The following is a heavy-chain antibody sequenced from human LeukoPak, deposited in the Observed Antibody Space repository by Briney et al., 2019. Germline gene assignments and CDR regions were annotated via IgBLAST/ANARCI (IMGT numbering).Heavy chain of an antibody. CDR1: GFIFTTYS. CDR2: ISSTSKYT. V-gene: IGHV3-21*01. Sequence: PGGSLRLSCAASGFIFTTYSMNWVRRAPGKGLEWVSSISSTSKYTYYADSVKGRFTISRDNSKNTLYLQMHSLRAEDTAVYYCARDRSSYEYYFDSWGQGTLVTVSS. D-gene: IGHD5-12*01. J-gene: IGHJ4*02. CDR3: ARDRSSYEYYFDS.